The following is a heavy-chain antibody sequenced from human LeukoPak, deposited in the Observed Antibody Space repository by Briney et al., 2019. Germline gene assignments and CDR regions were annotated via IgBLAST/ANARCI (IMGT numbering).Heavy chain of an antibody. CDR2: IIPIFGTA. Sequence: ASVKVSCKASGGTFTSYAITWVRQAPGQGLEWMGGIIPIFGTANYAQKFQGRVTITADRSTSTAYMELSSLRSEDTAVYYCARDLIAAADYYYYYMDVWGKGTTVTASS. V-gene: IGHV1-69*06. CDR1: GGTFTSYA. D-gene: IGHD6-13*01. J-gene: IGHJ6*03. CDR3: ARDLIAAADYYYYYMDV.